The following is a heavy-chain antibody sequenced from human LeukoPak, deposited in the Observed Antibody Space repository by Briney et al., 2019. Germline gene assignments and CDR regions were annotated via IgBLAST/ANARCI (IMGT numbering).Heavy chain of an antibody. CDR2: ISSSSSYI. Sequence: GGSLRLSCAASGFTFSSYSMNWVRQAPGKGLEWVSSISSSSSYIYYADSVKGRFTISRDNAKNSLYLQMNSLRAEDTAVYYCARIGVYSGLVTMYYFDYWGQGTLVTVSS. CDR1: GFTFSSYS. V-gene: IGHV3-21*01. D-gene: IGHD3/OR15-3a*01. J-gene: IGHJ4*02. CDR3: ARIGVYSGLVTMYYFDY.